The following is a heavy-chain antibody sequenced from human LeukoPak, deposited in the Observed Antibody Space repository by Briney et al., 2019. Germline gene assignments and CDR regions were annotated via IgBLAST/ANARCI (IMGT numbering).Heavy chain of an antibody. CDR3: VRDQQQVGGTLH. Sequence: GGSLRLSCAASGFTFTVYIMNWVSQAPGKGLEWVSSITTSSEHIYYADSVKGRFTIPRDNAKNSLYLQMNRLRAEDTAVYYCVRDQQQVGGTLHWGQGTLVTVSS. J-gene: IGHJ4*02. D-gene: IGHD1-26*01. V-gene: IGHV3-21*01. CDR1: GFTFTVYI. CDR2: ITTSSEHI.